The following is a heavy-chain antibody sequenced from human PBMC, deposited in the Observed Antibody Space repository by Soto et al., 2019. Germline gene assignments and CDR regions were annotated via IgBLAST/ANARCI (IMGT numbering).Heavy chain of an antibody. CDR1: GFTFSSYG. V-gene: IGHV3-33*01. CDR2: IWYDGSNK. CDR3: ARDRRWGTSAMDV. D-gene: IGHD3-16*01. Sequence: QVQLVESGGGVVQPGRSLRLSCAASGFTFSSYGMHWVRQAPGNWLVRVAVIWYDGSNKYYADSVKGRFTISRDNSKNTLYLQMNSLRAEDTAVYYCARDRRWGTSAMDVWCQGTTVTDSS. J-gene: IGHJ6*02.